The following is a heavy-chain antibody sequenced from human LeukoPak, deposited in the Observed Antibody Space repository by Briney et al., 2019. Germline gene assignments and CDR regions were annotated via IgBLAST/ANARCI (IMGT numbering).Heavy chain of an antibody. CDR3: AKDWTSHNGVYDCLDF. D-gene: IGHD3-16*01. CDR2: IGGPAET. Sequence: PGGSLRLSCAASGFSFDVHAMTWVRQAPGKGPEWVATIGGPAETFYADSVRGRFTISRDNSRYTLYLQMNRLRAEDSALYYCAKDWTSHNGVYDCLDFWCQGTQVTVSS. V-gene: IGHV3-23*01. J-gene: IGHJ4*02. CDR1: GFSFDVHA.